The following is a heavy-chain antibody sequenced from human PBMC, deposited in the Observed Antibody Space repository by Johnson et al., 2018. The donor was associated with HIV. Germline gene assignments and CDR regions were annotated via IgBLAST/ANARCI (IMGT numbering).Heavy chain of an antibody. D-gene: IGHD6-19*01. CDR3: AKDRGGGWYGEYNFDI. Sequence: VQLVESGGGLIQPGGSLRLSCAASGFTVSASSMIWVRQAPGEGLKWVSLIYTGDSTSYADSVKGRFTISTDTSKNTLYLQMNALRAEDTAVYYCAKDRGGGWYGEYNFDIWGQGTMVTVSS. V-gene: IGHV3-53*01. CDR2: IYTGDST. CDR1: GFTVSASS. J-gene: IGHJ3*02.